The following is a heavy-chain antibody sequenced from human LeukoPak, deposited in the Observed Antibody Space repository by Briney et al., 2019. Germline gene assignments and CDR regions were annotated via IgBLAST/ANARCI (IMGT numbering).Heavy chain of an antibody. D-gene: IGHD2-21*02. CDR1: GRSISSSRSY. CDR2: ISYSGNT. V-gene: IGHV4-39*01. CDR3: GRHFGGDCVHAFDI. Sequence: SETLSLTCTVSGRSISSSRSYWGWIRQPPGKGLEWIGTISYSGNTYYNPSLKSRVTISIDTSKNQFSLRLSSVTAADTAVHYCGRHFGGDCVHAFDIWGQGTMVTVSS. J-gene: IGHJ3*02.